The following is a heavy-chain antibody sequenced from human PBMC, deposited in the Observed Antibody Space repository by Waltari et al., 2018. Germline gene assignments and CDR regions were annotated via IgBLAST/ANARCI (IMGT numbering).Heavy chain of an antibody. CDR3: ARAGAVRGRYYFDY. CDR2: INPSGGST. V-gene: IGHV1-46*01. CDR1: GYIFTNYY. J-gene: IGHJ4*02. Sequence: QVQLVQSGAEVKKPGASVNVSCKASGYIFTNYYVHWVRQAPGQGLEWMGIINPSGGSTRNAQKFQGRVTMTRVTSTSTVHMEMSSLRSEDTAVYYCARAGAVRGRYYFDYWGQGSLVTVSS. D-gene: IGHD3-10*01.